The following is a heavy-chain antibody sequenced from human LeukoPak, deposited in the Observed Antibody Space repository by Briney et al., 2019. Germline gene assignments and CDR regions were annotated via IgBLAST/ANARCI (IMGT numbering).Heavy chain of an antibody. CDR1: GFTFSIYG. CDR2: IWFDGSNK. CDR3: ASRGITGTTSYNYFDP. J-gene: IGHJ5*02. Sequence: GGSLRLSYAASGFTFSIYGMYWVRQAPGKGLEWVAFIWFDGSNKYYADSVKGRFTISRDNSKNTLYLQMNSLRAEDTAVYYCASRGITGTTSYNYFDPWGQGTLVTVSS. D-gene: IGHD1-7*01. V-gene: IGHV3-30*02.